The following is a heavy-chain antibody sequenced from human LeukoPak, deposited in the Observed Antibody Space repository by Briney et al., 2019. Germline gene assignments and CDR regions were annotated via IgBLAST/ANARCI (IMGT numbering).Heavy chain of an antibody. V-gene: IGHV3-30*18. CDR3: AKDGTVTTSASGY. D-gene: IGHD4-17*01. Sequence: GGSLRLSCAASGFTFSNYGMHWVRQAPGKGLEWVAVISYDGSNKYYADSVKGRFTISRDNSKNTLYLQMNSLRAEDTAVYYCAKDGTVTTSASGYWGQGTLVTVSS. J-gene: IGHJ4*02. CDR2: ISYDGSNK. CDR1: GFTFSNYG.